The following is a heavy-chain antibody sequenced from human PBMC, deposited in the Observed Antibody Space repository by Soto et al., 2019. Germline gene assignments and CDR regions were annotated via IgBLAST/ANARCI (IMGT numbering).Heavy chain of an antibody. Sequence: ASETLSLTCSVSGDSISNLDYFWAWIRQPPGQALEYIGYIYKSATTYYNPSFESRVAISVDTSRSQFSLNVTSVTAADTAVYFCARGRYCLTGRCFPNWFDSWGQGALVTVSS. CDR3: ARGRYCLTGRCFPNWFDS. CDR2: IYKSATT. CDR1: GDSISNLDYF. J-gene: IGHJ5*01. V-gene: IGHV4-30-4*01. D-gene: IGHD7-27*01.